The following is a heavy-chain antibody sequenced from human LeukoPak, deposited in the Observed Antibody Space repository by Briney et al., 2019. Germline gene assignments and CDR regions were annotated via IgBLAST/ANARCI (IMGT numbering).Heavy chain of an antibody. D-gene: IGHD3-10*01. Sequence: SQTLSLTCTVSGGSISSGSYYWSWIRQPAGKGLEWIGRIYTSGSTNYNPSLKSRVTISVDTSKNQFSLKLSSVTAADTAVYYCARSWFPANWFDPWGQGTLVTVSS. CDR3: ARSWFPANWFDP. V-gene: IGHV4-61*02. CDR1: GGSISSGSYY. J-gene: IGHJ5*02. CDR2: IYTSGST.